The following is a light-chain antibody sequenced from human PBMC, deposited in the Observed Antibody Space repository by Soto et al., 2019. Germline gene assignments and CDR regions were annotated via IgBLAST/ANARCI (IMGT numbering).Light chain of an antibody. V-gene: IGKV3-20*01. CDR1: QSVGRRY. CDR3: QYQGT. J-gene: IGKJ4*01. CDR2: DTS. Sequence: IVLTQSPGTLSLSPGERATLSCRASQSVGRRYLAWYQQKPGQAPILLIYDTSERASDIPDRFSGSGSGTDFTLNISRLVPEDFAVYYCQYQGTFGGGTKLEIK.